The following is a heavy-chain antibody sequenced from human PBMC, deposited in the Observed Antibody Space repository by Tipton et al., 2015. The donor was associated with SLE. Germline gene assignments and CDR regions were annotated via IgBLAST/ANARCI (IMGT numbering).Heavy chain of an antibody. CDR1: GGSISNYY. Sequence: TLSLTCTVSGGSISNYYWSWIRQPAGKGLEWIGRIYTSGSTNYNPSLKSRITMSVDTSKNQFSLKLSSVTAADTAVYYCARSAIFGVIMGGYFDYWGQGTLVTVSS. V-gene: IGHV4-4*07. J-gene: IGHJ4*02. D-gene: IGHD3-3*01. CDR3: ARSAIFGVIMGGYFDY. CDR2: IYTSGST.